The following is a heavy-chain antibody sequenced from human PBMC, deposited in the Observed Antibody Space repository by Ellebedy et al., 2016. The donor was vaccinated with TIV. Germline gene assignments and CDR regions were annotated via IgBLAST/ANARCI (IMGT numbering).Heavy chain of an antibody. J-gene: IGHJ4*02. D-gene: IGHD6-19*01. Sequence: GGSLRLXCAASGFTFSSYSMNWVRQAPGKGLEWVSYISSSSSTIYYADSVKGRFTISRDNAKNSLYLQMNSLRAEDTAVYYCARGTPYSSGWSLDYWGQGTLVTVSS. CDR2: ISSSSSTI. V-gene: IGHV3-48*01. CDR3: ARGTPYSSGWSLDY. CDR1: GFTFSSYS.